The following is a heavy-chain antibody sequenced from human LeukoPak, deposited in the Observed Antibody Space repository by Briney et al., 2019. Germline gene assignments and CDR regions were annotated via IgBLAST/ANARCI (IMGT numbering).Heavy chain of an antibody. V-gene: IGHV3-15*01. CDR2: IKSKRDGGTT. CDR3: TTDWGLPYCGGDCFLP. CDR1: GFTFGNAW. J-gene: IGHJ5*02. Sequence: PGGSLRLSCAASGFTFGNAWMTWVRQAPGKGLEWVGRIKSKRDGGTTDYVAPVKGRFTISRDDSKNTLYLQMNSLKIEDTAVYYCTTDWGLPYCGGDCFLPWGQRTLVSVSS. D-gene: IGHD2-21*02.